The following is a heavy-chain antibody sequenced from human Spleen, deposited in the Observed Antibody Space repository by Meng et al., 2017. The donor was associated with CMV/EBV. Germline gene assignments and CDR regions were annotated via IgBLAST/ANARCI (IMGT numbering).Heavy chain of an antibody. J-gene: IGHJ4*02. CDR2: ISTNNGKT. CDR1: GYTFSENG. D-gene: IGHD3-16*01. Sequence: CKGSGYTFSENGVGWVGQAPGKGLEWRGWISTNNGKTNNEQKLQGRVNMNTDTSTSTAYMELRSLRSDDSAVYYCARRSGQGGSDYWGQGTLVTVSS. CDR3: ARRSGQGGSDY. V-gene: IGHV1-18*01.